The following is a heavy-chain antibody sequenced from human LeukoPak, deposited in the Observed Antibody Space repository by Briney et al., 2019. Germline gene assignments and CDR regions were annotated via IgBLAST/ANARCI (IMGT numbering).Heavy chain of an antibody. V-gene: IGHV3-11*01. CDR1: GFTFSDCY. J-gene: IGHJ4*02. D-gene: IGHD3-9*01. CDR2: ISSSGSTI. CDR3: ARGSRPVYNLLTGKRYFDY. Sequence: GGSLRLSCAASGFTFSDCYMSWIRQAPGKGLEWVSYISSSGSTIYYADSVKGRFTISRDNAKNSLYLQMNSLRAEDTAVYYCARGSRPVYNLLTGKRYFDYWGQGTLLTVSS.